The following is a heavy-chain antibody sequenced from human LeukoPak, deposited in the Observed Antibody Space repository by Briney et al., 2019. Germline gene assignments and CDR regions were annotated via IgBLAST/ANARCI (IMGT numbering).Heavy chain of an antibody. CDR2: IYYSGST. CDR3: ARHEVRRADTAMVSHYYYYMDV. D-gene: IGHD5-18*01. Sequence: SETLSLTCTVSGGSISSYYWSWIRQPPGKGLEWIGHIYYSGSTNYNPSLKSRVTISVDTSKNQFSLKLSSVTAADTAVYYCARHEVRRADTAMVSHYYYYMDVWGKGTTVTVSS. V-gene: IGHV4-59*08. CDR1: GGSISSYY. J-gene: IGHJ6*03.